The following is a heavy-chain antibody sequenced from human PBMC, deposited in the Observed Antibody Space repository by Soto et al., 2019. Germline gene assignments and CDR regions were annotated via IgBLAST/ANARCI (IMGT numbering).Heavy chain of an antibody. CDR3: ARYFFGSGYGMDV. CDR1: GYSFTSNW. D-gene: IGHD3-10*01. V-gene: IGHV5-51*01. J-gene: IGHJ6*02. Sequence: GESLKISCKGSGYSFTSNWIGWVRQMPGKGLEWMGIIYPGDSDTRYSPSSQGQVTISADKSISTAYLQWSSLKASDTAMYYCARYFFGSGYGMDVWGQGTTVTVSS. CDR2: IYPGDSDT.